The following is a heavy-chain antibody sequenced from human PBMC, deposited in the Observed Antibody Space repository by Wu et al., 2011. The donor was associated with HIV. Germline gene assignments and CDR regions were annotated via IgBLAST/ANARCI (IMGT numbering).Heavy chain of an antibody. D-gene: IGHD5-12*01. CDR3: ARPSGAYSGHVWHFMDV. CDR2: FVPSFGST. V-gene: IGHV1-69*14. Sequence: QVRLVQSGAEVKEPGSSVKISCKASGGTFSNSAISWVRQAPGQGLEWAGGFVPSFGSTTYVQKFQGRVTMTADKSTSTVYMELSGLRSEDTAVYYCARPSGAYSGHVWHFMDVWGKGTTVIVSS. J-gene: IGHJ6*03. CDR1: GGTFSNSA.